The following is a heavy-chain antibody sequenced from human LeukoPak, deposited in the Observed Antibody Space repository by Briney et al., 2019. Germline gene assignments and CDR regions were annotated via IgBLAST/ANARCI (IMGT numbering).Heavy chain of an antibody. CDR1: GFTFSHFG. CDR2: IWSDATNQ. V-gene: IGHV3-33*06. Sequence: GGSLRLSCEVSGFTFSHFGMHWVRQAPGKGLEWVADIWSDATNQYYGDSVKGRFTITRDNFKKTVSLQMDSLRAEDTAVYYCAKGAQRGFDYSNSLEHWGQGSLVTVSS. CDR3: AKGAQRGFDYSNSLEH. J-gene: IGHJ4*02. D-gene: IGHD4-11*01.